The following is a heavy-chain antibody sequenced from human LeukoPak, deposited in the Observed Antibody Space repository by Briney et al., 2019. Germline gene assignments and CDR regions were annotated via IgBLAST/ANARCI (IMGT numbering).Heavy chain of an antibody. Sequence: PSETLSLTCTVSGGSISSNYWSWLRQPPGKGLECIGYIYYSGSTNYNPSLKSRITISVDTSKNQFSLKLSSVTAADTAMYYCARTAMVPAAMHTWCFDLWGRGTLVTVSS. CDR2: IYYSGST. V-gene: IGHV4-59*01. J-gene: IGHJ2*01. CDR3: ARTAMVPAAMHTWCFDL. CDR1: GGSISSNY. D-gene: IGHD2-2*01.